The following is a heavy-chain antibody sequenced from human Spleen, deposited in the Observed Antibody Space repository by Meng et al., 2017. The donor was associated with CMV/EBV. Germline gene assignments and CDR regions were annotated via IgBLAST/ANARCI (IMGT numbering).Heavy chain of an antibody. CDR1: GFTFSDFS. CDR2: ISSSSQTI. D-gene: IGHD2-2*01. J-gene: IGHJ2*01. V-gene: IGHV3-48*04. CDR3: AKNPFPFCSSTNCYSHYFFDL. Sequence: GGSLRLSCAASGFTFSDFSMNWVRQAPGKRPEWVSYISSSSQTIYYADSVKGRFTISRDDAENSLYLQMNSLRAEDTAMYYCAKNPFPFCSSTNCYSHYFFDLWGRGTLVTVSS.